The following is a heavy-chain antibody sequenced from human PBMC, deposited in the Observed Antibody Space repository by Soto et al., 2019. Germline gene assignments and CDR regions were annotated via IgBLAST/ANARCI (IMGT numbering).Heavy chain of an antibody. CDR1: RYTFTSYY. CDR2: INPHGGST. V-gene: IGHV1-46*01. Sequence: GXSVKVSCRAPRYTFTSYYINWVRQAPGQGLEWMGVINPHGGSTAYAQKVKGRVTLTRDTSASTVYMEVSSLTSEDTAMYYCARSSGGNFGIIIEGNNWFAPSGQGTLVTVSS. D-gene: IGHD1-26*01. J-gene: IGHJ5*02. CDR3: ARSSGGNFGIIIEGNNWFAP.